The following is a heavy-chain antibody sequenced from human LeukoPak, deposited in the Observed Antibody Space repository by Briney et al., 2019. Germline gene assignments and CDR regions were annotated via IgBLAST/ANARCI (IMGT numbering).Heavy chain of an antibody. V-gene: IGHV1-24*01. CDR1: GYTLTELS. CDR2: FDPEDGET. J-gene: IGHJ4*02. CDR3: AVVVGGTTAFDY. D-gene: IGHD1-26*01. Sequence: ASVKVSCKVSGYTLTELSMHWVRQAPGKGLEWMGGFDPEDGETIYAQKFQGRVTMTEDTSTDTAYMELSSLTSEDTAVYYCAVVVGGTTAFDYWGQGTLVTVSS.